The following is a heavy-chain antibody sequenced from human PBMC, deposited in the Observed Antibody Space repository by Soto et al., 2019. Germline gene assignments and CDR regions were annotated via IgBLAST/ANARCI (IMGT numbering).Heavy chain of an antibody. Sequence: RLSCVASGCGSSDYPLNWVSQAPGQGLEWVANINRAGSQTNYVESVKGRFTTSRDNAKNSLYLQLGSLRVEDTAIYYCVRGTPTPGLDIWGHGTPVTVSS. CDR1: GCGSSDYP. V-gene: IGHV3-7*03. CDR3: VRGTPTPGLDI. J-gene: IGHJ4*01. CDR2: INRAGSQT. D-gene: IGHD1-1*01.